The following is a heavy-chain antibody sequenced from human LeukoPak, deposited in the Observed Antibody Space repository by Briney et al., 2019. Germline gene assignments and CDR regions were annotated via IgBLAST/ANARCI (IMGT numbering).Heavy chain of an antibody. CDR1: GFTFSSYG. J-gene: IGHJ4*02. V-gene: IGHV3-33*01. CDR3: ARAFLGGDY. D-gene: IGHD3-3*02. Sequence: PGGSLRLSCAASGFTFSSYGMHWVRQAPGKGLEWVAVIWSDGSNKYYADSVKGRFTISRDNAKNSLYLQMSRLRDEDTAVYYCARAFLGGDYWGQGTLVTVSS. CDR2: IWSDGSNK.